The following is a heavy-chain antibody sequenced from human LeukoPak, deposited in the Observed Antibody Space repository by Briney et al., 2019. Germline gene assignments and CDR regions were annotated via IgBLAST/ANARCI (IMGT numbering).Heavy chain of an antibody. CDR2: ILTDGGNT. J-gene: IGHJ5*02. CDR1: GLGFSSYC. Sequence: GRSLRLSCTASGLGFSSYCMHWVRQAPGRGLLGGAVILTDGGNTYYAASVKGRFTISRDNSNMLFRQMSSLSPEDTAVYYCARAERKQGAINPLLGWFDPWGQGTLVTVSS. V-gene: IGHV3-33*01. CDR3: ARAERKQGAINPLLGWFDP. D-gene: IGHD1-1*01.